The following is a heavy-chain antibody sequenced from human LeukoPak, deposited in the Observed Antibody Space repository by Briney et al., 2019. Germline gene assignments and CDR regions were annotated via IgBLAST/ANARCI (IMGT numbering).Heavy chain of an antibody. Sequence: GGSLRLSCAASGFTFSSYSMNWVRQAPGKGLEWVSSISSSSSYIYYADSVKGRFTISRDSSNNTLYLQMNSLRAEDTAVYYCARDPYYDSSGYYSGWGQGTLVTVSS. V-gene: IGHV3-21*04. CDR2: ISSSSSYI. D-gene: IGHD3-22*01. J-gene: IGHJ4*02. CDR1: GFTFSSYS. CDR3: ARDPYYDSSGYYSG.